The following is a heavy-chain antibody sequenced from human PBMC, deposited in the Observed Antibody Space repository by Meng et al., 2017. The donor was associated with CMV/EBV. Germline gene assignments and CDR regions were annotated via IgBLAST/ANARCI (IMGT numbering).Heavy chain of an antibody. V-gene: IGHV1-8*01. CDR1: YTFTSYD. D-gene: IGHD3-10*01. CDR2: MNPNSGNT. J-gene: IGHJ5*02. CDR3: ARGRGYYGSGSYWGWFDP. Sequence: YTFTSYDINWVRQATGQGLEWMGWMNPNSGNTGYAQKFQGRVTMTRNTSISTAYMELSSLRSEDTAVYYCARGRGYYGSGSYWGWFDPWGQGTLVTVSS.